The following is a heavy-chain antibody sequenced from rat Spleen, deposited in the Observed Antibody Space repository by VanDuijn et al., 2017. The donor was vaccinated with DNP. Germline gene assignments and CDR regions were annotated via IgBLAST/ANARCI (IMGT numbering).Heavy chain of an antibody. D-gene: IGHD1-4*01. V-gene: IGHV3-1*01. Sequence: EVQLQESGPGLVKPSQSLSLTCSVTGYSITSNYWGWIRKFPGDKMEWIGHISYSGSTTYNPSFESRISITRDTSKNQFFLHLNSVTTADTATYYCARQPSGMDYWGQGVMVIVSS. CDR2: ISYSGST. CDR3: ARQPSGMDY. J-gene: IGHJ2*01. CDR1: GYSITSNY.